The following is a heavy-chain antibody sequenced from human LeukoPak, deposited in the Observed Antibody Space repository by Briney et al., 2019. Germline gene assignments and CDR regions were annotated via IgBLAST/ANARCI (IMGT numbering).Heavy chain of an antibody. CDR1: GGSFSGYY. CDR3: ARALEMATIPP. V-gene: IGHV4-34*01. J-gene: IGHJ5*02. CDR2: INHSGST. D-gene: IGHD5-24*01. Sequence: SETLSLTCAVYGGSFSGYYWSWIRQPPGKGLEWIGEINHSGSTNYNPSLKSRVTISVDTSKNQFSLKLSSVTAADTAVYYCARALEMATIPPWGQGTLVTVSS.